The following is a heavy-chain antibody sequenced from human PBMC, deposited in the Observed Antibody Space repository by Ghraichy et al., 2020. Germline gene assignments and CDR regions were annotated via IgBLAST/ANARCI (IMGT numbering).Heavy chain of an antibody. J-gene: IGHJ5*02. Sequence: SETLSLTCSVSGGSISSSNYCWGWIRQPPGKGLEWIGSIYYSGSTYYNPSLKSRVTISVDTSKNQFSLKLSSVTAADTAVYYCARVVRSVTTGWFDPWGHGTPVTVS. CDR2: IYYSGST. V-gene: IGHV4-39*01. D-gene: IGHD4-17*01. CDR1: GGSISSSNYC. CDR3: ARVVRSVTTGWFDP.